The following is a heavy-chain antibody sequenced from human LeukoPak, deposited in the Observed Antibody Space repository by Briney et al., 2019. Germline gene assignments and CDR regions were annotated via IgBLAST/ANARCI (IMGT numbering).Heavy chain of an antibody. D-gene: IGHD5-12*01. V-gene: IGHV1-46*01. J-gene: IGHJ4*02. Sequence: ASVKVSCKASGYTFTSYYIHWVRLAAGQGLEWMGIINPSGSSTHYAQKFQGRVTMTTDTSTSTVYMDLGSLRSEDTAVYYCARFAHVYSAYDYWGQGTLVTVSS. CDR2: INPSGSST. CDR1: GYTFTSYY. CDR3: ARFAHVYSAYDY.